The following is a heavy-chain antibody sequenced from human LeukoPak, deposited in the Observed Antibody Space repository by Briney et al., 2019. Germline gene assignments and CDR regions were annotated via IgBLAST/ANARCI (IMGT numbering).Heavy chain of an antibody. D-gene: IGHD1-26*01. J-gene: IGHJ6*02. CDR3: ARDRALGYSGSYPAPYGMDV. V-gene: IGHV4-59*01. CDR2: IYYSGST. Sequence: PSETLSLTCTVSGDSISSFYWSWIRQPPGKGLEWIGYIYYSGSTNYNPSLKSRVTISVDTSKNQFSLKLSSVTAADTAVYYCARDRALGYSGSYPAPYGMDVWGQGTTVTVSS. CDR1: GDSISSFY.